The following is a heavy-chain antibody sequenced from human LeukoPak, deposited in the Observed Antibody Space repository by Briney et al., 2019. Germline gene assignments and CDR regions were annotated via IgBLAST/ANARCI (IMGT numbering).Heavy chain of an antibody. V-gene: IGHV1-69*05. CDR3: ARVDRYHFYLDV. CDR1: GGTFNTYT. Sequence: GSSVKVSCKASGGTFNTYTITWVRQAPGQGLVWMGGIIPLFGTANFAQKFQGRVTLTTDESTSTAYMELSSLISEDTAIYYCARVDRYHFYLDVWGKGTTVTVSS. J-gene: IGHJ6*03. CDR2: IIPLFGTA.